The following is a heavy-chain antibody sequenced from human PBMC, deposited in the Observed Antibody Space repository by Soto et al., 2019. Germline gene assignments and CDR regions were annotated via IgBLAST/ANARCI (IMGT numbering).Heavy chain of an antibody. Sequence: PGESLKISCKVSGYSFAGYWITWVRQNPGKGLEWMGRIDPSDSQTYYSPSFRGHVTISVTKSITTVFLQWSSLRASDTAMYYRARQIYDSDTGPNFQYYFDSWGQGTPVTVSS. J-gene: IGHJ4*02. CDR1: GYSFAGYW. D-gene: IGHD3-22*01. V-gene: IGHV5-10-1*01. CDR3: ARQIYDSDTGPNFQYYFDS. CDR2: IDPSDSQT.